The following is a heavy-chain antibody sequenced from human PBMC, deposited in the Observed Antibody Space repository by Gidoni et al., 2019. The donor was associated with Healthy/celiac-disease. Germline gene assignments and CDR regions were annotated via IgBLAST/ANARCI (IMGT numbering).Heavy chain of an antibody. Sequence: QVQLQQWGAGLLKPSETLSLTCAVYGGSFSGYYWSWIRQPPGKGLEWIGEINHSGSTNYNPSLKSRVTISVDTSKNQFSLKLSSVTAADTAVYYCARRYGSGSYYKRVEYYYYGMDVWGQGTTVTVSS. CDR3: ARRYGSGSYYKRVEYYYYGMDV. CDR1: GGSFSGYY. J-gene: IGHJ6*02. CDR2: INHSGST. V-gene: IGHV4-34*01. D-gene: IGHD3-10*01.